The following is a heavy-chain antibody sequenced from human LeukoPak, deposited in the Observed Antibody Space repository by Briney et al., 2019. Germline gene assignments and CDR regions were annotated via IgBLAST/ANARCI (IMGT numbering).Heavy chain of an antibody. CDR1: GFTFSSYA. CDR3: AREYSSSSTLSGYFDY. J-gene: IGHJ4*02. Sequence: GGSLRLSCAASGFTFSSYAMHWVRQAPGKGLEWVAVISYDGSNKYYADSVKGRFTISRDNSKNTLYLQMNSLRAEDTAVYYCAREYSSSSTLSGYFDYWGQGTLVTVSS. V-gene: IGHV3-30-3*01. D-gene: IGHD6-6*01. CDR2: ISYDGSNK.